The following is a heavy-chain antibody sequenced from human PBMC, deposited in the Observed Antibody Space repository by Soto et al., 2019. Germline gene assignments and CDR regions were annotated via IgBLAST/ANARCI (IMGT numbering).Heavy chain of an antibody. Sequence: QVQLQESGPGLVKPSGTLSLTCAVSGGSISSSNWWSWVRQPPGKGLEWIGENYHSGSTNYNPSLKSRVTISVDKSKNQCSLKLSSVTAADTAVYYCAREGVDTAMVTSIWFDPWGQGTLVTVSS. CDR1: GGSISSSNW. CDR3: AREGVDTAMVTSIWFDP. D-gene: IGHD5-18*01. CDR2: NYHSGST. J-gene: IGHJ5*02. V-gene: IGHV4-4*02.